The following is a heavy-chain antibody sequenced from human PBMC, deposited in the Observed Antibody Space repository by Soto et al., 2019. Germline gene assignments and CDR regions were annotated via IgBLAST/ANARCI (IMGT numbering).Heavy chain of an antibody. CDR3: ATFNWYFDL. Sequence: QVQLQESGPGLVKPSETLSLTCTVSGGSISSYYWSWIRQPPGKGLEWIGYIYYTGSTNYNPSLKXRXTXXVDTSTNRFSLQLSSVTAADTAVYYCATFNWYFDLLGRGTLVTVPS. J-gene: IGHJ2*01. V-gene: IGHV4-59*01. CDR2: IYYTGST. CDR1: GGSISSYY.